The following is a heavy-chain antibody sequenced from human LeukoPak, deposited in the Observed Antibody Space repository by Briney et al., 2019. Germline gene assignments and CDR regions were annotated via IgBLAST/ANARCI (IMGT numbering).Heavy chain of an antibody. D-gene: IGHD6-19*01. J-gene: IGHJ4*02. Sequence: GSLRLSCAASGFTFSSFAMSWVRQAPGKGLEWVLVISGSGGSTYYADSVKGRFTISRDNSKNTLYLQMNSLRAEDTAIYYCAKHRFSNGWDYFDYWGQGTLVTVSS. CDR1: GFTFSSFA. CDR2: ISGSGGST. V-gene: IGHV3-23*01. CDR3: AKHRFSNGWDYFDY.